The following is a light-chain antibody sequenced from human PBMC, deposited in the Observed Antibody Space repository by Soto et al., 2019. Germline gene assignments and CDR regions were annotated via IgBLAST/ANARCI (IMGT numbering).Light chain of an antibody. CDR1: QSVNNNY. V-gene: IGKV3-20*01. J-gene: IGKJ1*01. Sequence: ENVLTQSPGTLSLSPGEEATLSCSASQSVNNNYLAWYQQIPGQPPRLLIYGVSSSATGIPDRFSGRGSGTDFTLTISRLEPEDFSVFYCQQYATFPRTCGQGPKVEIK. CDR3: QQYATFPRT. CDR2: GVS.